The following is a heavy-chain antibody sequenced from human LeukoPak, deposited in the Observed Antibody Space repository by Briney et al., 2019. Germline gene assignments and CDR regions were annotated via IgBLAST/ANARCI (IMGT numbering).Heavy chain of an antibody. CDR1: GFTSSSYA. V-gene: IGHV3-48*03. CDR2: ISSSGSTI. CDR3: ARLPVSGLLDY. J-gene: IGHJ4*02. Sequence: PGRSLRLSCAASGFTSSSYAMHWVRQAPGKGLEWVSYISSSGSTIYYADSVKGRFTISRDNAKNSLYLQMNSLRAEDTAVYYCARLPVSGLLDYWGQGTPVTVSS. D-gene: IGHD3-16*01.